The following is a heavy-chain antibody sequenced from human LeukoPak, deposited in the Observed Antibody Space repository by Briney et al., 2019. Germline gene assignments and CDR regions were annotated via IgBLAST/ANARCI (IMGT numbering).Heavy chain of an antibody. V-gene: IGHV3-30-3*01. CDR2: ISYNGNNK. CDR1: GFTFNTYA. CDR3: ARPTYSGSYYWFDY. D-gene: IGHD1-26*01. J-gene: IGHJ4*02. Sequence: TGGSLRLSCAASGFTFNTYAIHWVRQAPGKGLEWVAVISYNGNNKYYADSVKGRFTISRDNSKNTLYLQMNSLRAEDTAVYYCARPTYSGSYYWFDYWGQGTLVTVSS.